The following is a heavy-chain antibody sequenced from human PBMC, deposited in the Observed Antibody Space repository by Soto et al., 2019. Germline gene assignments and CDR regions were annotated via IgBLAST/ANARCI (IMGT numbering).Heavy chain of an antibody. CDR3: ARHLQRSNYFGSGSYYNVGMDV. D-gene: IGHD3-10*01. V-gene: IGHV4-59*08. CDR1: GDSISYYY. CDR2: IYYSGST. Sequence: PSETLSLTCTVSGDSISYYYWSWIRQPPGKGLEWIGFIYYSGSTNYNPSLASRITISIDTSKNQFSLKLSSATAADTAIYYCARHLQRSNYFGSGSYYNVGMDVWGQGTTVTVSS. J-gene: IGHJ6*02.